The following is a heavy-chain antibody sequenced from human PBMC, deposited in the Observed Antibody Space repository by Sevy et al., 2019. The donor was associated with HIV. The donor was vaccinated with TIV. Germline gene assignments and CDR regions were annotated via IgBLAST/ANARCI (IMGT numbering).Heavy chain of an antibody. V-gene: IGHV3-11*01. J-gene: IGHJ4*02. CDR3: EKEPDGSTTCCYGPNMDY. CDR2: ISSSGSTI. Sequence: GGSLRLSCAASGFTFSDYYMSWIRQAPGKGLEWVSYISSSGSTIYYADSVKGRFTISRDNAKNSLYLQMNSLRAEDRTVYCCEKEPDGSTTCCYGPNMDYWGKGTPVTVSS. D-gene: IGHD2-2*01. CDR1: GFTFSDYY.